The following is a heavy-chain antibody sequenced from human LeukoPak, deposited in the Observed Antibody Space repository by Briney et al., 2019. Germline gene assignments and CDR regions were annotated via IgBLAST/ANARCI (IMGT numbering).Heavy chain of an antibody. D-gene: IGHD5-18*01. CDR2: INSDGSTP. CDR3: ATSSDTAMVFDY. Sequence: GGSLRLSCAASGFTFSTYWMHWVRQAPAKGLVWVSRINSDGSTPSYADSVKGRFTISRDNAKNTLYLQMNSLRAEDTAVYYCATSSDTAMVFDYWGQGTLVTVSS. J-gene: IGHJ4*02. V-gene: IGHV3-74*01. CDR1: GFTFSTYW.